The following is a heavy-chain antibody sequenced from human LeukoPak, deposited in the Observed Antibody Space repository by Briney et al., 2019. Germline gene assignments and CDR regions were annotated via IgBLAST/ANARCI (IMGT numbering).Heavy chain of an antibody. CDR2: INAGNGNT. Sequence: ASVKVSCKASGYTFTSYAMHWVRQAPGQRLEWMGWINAGNGNTKYSQKFQGRVTITRDTSASTAYMELSSLRSEDTAVYYCASFAYSSSWYELFGLEYFQHWGQGTLVTVSS. CDR3: ASFAYSSSWYELFGLEYFQH. D-gene: IGHD6-13*01. J-gene: IGHJ1*01. V-gene: IGHV1-3*01. CDR1: GYTFTSYA.